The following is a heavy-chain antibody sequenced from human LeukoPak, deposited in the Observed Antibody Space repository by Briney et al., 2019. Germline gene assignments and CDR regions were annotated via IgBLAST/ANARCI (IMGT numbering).Heavy chain of an antibody. J-gene: IGHJ3*02. D-gene: IGHD3-22*01. CDR1: GGSISTSNYY. Sequence: SETLSLTCTVSGGSISTSNYYWGWIRQPPGKGLEWIGNIFYSGSTYYSPSLRSRVTISLDTSRNQFSLKLNSVTAADTAVYYCAADRTGLAFDIWGQGTMVTVSS. CDR3: AADRTGLAFDI. CDR2: IFYSGST. V-gene: IGHV4-39*07.